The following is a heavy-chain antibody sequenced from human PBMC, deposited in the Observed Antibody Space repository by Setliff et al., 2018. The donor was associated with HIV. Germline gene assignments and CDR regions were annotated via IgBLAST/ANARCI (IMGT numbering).Heavy chain of an antibody. CDR3: ARDPPGYGDSNDY. J-gene: IGHJ4*02. Sequence: NPSETLSLTCTVSGGSISSYYWSWIRQPPGKGLEWIGYIYYSGSTNYNPSLKSRVTISVDTSKNQFSLKLRSVTAADTAVYYCARDPPGYGDSNDYWGQGTLVTVSS. V-gene: IGHV4-59*01. D-gene: IGHD4-17*01. CDR2: IYYSGST. CDR1: GGSISSYY.